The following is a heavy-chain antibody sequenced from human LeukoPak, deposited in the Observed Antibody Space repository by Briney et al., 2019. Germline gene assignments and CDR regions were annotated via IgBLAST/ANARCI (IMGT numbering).Heavy chain of an antibody. J-gene: IGHJ4*02. CDR2: INHSGST. V-gene: IGHV4-34*01. Sequence: SETLSLTCAVSGGSFSGYYWSWIRQPPGKGLEWIGEINHSGSTNYNPSLKSRVTISVDTSKNQFSLKLSSVTAADTAVYYCARGTPNYYGSGSYFYWGQGTLVTVSS. CDR3: ARGTPNYYGSGSYFY. CDR1: GGSFSGYY. D-gene: IGHD3-10*01.